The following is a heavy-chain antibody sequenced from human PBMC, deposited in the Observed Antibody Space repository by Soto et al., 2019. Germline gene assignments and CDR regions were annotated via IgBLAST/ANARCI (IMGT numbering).Heavy chain of an antibody. V-gene: IGHV3-9*01. J-gene: IGHJ3*02. Sequence: GGSLRLSCAASGFTFDDYAMHWVRQAPGKGLEWVSGISWNSGSIGYADSVKGRFTISRDNAKNSLYLQMNSLRAEDTALYYCAKERYSSSWYPFDIWGQRTMVTVSS. CDR2: ISWNSGSI. D-gene: IGHD6-13*01. CDR3: AKERYSSSWYPFDI. CDR1: GFTFDDYA.